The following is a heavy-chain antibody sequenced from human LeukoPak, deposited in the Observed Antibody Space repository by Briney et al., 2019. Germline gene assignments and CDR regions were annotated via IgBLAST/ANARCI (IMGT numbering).Heavy chain of an antibody. CDR2: INHSGST. Sequence: SETLSLTCAVYGGSFSGYYWSWIRQPPGKGLEWIWEINHSGSTNYNPSLKSRVTTSVDTSKNQFSLKLSSVTAADTAVYYCARGGDYYDSSGYIDYWGQGTLVTVSS. CDR3: ARGGDYYDSSGYIDY. D-gene: IGHD3-22*01. V-gene: IGHV4-34*01. CDR1: GGSFSGYY. J-gene: IGHJ4*02.